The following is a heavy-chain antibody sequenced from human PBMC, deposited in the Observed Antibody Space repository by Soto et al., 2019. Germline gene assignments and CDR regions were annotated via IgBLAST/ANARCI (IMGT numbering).Heavy chain of an antibody. CDR3: ARGGAPGGTFVGVIVPNYYYYYGMDV. D-gene: IGHD3-16*02. Sequence: QVQLVQSGAEVKKPGSSVKVSCKASGGTFSSYAISWVRQAPGQGLEWMGGIIPIFGTANYAQKFQGRVTITADESTSTAYMELSSLRSEDTAVYYCARGGAPGGTFVGVIVPNYYYYYGMDVWGQGTTVTVSS. CDR2: IIPIFGTA. V-gene: IGHV1-69*01. J-gene: IGHJ6*02. CDR1: GGTFSSYA.